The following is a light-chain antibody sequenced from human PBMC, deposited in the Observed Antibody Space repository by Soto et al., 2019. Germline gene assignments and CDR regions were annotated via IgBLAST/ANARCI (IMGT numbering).Light chain of an antibody. CDR1: SNDVGGYDF. V-gene: IGLV2-8*01. Sequence: QSVLNQPPSAYGSPGQSVTITCTGTSNDVGGYDFVSWYQQHPGRAPKLIIVEVNKWPSGVPDRFSASKSGNTASLTVSGLQAEDEADYYCSSYAGDNTYVFGTGTKVTVL. CDR3: SSYAGDNTYV. CDR2: EVN. J-gene: IGLJ1*01.